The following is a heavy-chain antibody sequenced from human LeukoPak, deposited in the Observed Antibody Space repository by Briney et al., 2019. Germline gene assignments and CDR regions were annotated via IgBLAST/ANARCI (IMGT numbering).Heavy chain of an antibody. CDR2: LVYDARS. CDR3: ARDLSAAFDF. Sequence: AGGSLRLSCAASGFPFSSYGMHWVRQAPGKGLEWVARLVYDARSDYANSVKGRFSISRDDSKNTLFLDMSNLRVEDTALYYCARDLSAAFDFWGQGVLVTASS. V-gene: IGHV3-33*01. CDR1: GFPFSSYG. D-gene: IGHD6-25*01. J-gene: IGHJ4*02.